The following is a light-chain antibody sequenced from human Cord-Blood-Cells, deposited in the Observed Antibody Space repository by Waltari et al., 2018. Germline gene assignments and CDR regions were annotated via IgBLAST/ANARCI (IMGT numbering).Light chain of an antibody. Sequence: DIVMTQSPDSLAVSLGERATINCKFSQSVLYSSNNKNYLAWYQQKPGQPPKLLIYWAATREAGVPDRVSCSGSGTDFTLTISSVQAEDVAVYYCQQYYSTPLTFGGGTKVEIK. CDR3: QQYYSTPLT. CDR2: WAA. V-gene: IGKV4-1*01. CDR1: QSVLYSSNNKNY. J-gene: IGKJ4*01.